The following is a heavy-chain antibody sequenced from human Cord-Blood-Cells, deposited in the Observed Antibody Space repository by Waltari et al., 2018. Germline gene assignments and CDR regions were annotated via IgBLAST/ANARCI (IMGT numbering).Heavy chain of an antibody. J-gene: IGHJ3*02. D-gene: IGHD7-27*01. CDR3: ARDPSLGIGAFDI. CDR2: INPTSGGT. Sequence: QVQLVQSGAEVKKPGASVKVSCKASGYTFTGYYMHWVRQAPGQGLEWMGWINPTSGGTNYAQKFQVRVTMTRDTSISTAYMELSRLRSDDTAVYYCARDPSLGIGAFDIWGQGTMVTVSS. CDR1: GYTFTGYY. V-gene: IGHV1-2*02.